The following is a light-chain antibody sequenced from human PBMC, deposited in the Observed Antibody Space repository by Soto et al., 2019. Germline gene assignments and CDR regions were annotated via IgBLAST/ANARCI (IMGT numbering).Light chain of an antibody. Sequence: QSVLTQPPSASGTPGQRVTISCSGRSSNIAFYIVNWYQQIPGMAPKLLIYSNNQRPSGVPDRFSGSRSGTSSSLAISGLQSEDEADYYCAAWDDSLNGYVFGTGTKLTVL. CDR1: SSNIAFYI. V-gene: IGLV1-44*01. CDR3: AAWDDSLNGYV. CDR2: SNN. J-gene: IGLJ1*01.